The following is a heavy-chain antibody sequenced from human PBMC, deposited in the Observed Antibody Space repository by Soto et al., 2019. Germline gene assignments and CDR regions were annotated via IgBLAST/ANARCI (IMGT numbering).Heavy chain of an antibody. V-gene: IGHV1-69*02. CDR3: ARGRYCSSTSCPKDYYYYMDV. CDR2: IIPILGIA. J-gene: IGHJ6*03. Sequence: QVQLVQSGAEVKKPGSSVKVSCKASGGTFSSYTISWVRQAPGQGLEWMGRIIPILGIANYAKKFQGRVTITADKSTSTAYMELSSLRSEDTAVYYCARGRYCSSTSCPKDYYYYMDVWGKGTTVTVSS. D-gene: IGHD2-2*01. CDR1: GGTFSSYT.